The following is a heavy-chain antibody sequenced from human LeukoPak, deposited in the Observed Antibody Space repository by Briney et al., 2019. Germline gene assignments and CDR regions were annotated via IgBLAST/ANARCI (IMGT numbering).Heavy chain of an antibody. V-gene: IGHV3-21*06. CDR1: GFTFSSYN. Sequence: GGSLRLSCAASGFTFSSYNMNWVRQAPGKGLEWVSSISRRHNHIYYADSVKGRFTISRDDDKNALYLQMNSLRCEDTAVFFCARVPDTVRDAYFAYCGEGTLVTVSS. J-gene: IGHJ4*02. CDR3: ARVPDTVRDAYFAY. D-gene: IGHD5-18*01. CDR2: ISRRHNHI.